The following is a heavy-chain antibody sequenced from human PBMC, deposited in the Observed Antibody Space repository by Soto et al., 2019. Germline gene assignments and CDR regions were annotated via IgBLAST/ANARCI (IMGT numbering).Heavy chain of an antibody. D-gene: IGHD3-16*01. CDR2: IIPIFGTA. Sequence: SVKVSCKASGGTFSSYAISWVRQAPGQGLEWMGGIIPIFGTANYAQKFRGRVTITADESTSTAYMELSSLKSEDTAVYYCARDQGIMEGDGYTNFDYWGQGTRVTVSS. V-gene: IGHV1-69*13. J-gene: IGHJ4*02. CDR3: ARDQGIMEGDGYTNFDY. CDR1: GGTFSSYA.